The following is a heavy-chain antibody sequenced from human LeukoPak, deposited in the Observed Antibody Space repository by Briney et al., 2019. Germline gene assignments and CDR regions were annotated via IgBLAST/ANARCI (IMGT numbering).Heavy chain of an antibody. J-gene: IGHJ4*02. CDR3: ASSTPVTTTYSFDY. V-gene: IGHV4-31*03. CDR2: IYYSGST. CDR1: GGSISSGGYY. Sequence: PSETLSLTCTVSGGSISSGGYYWSWIRQHPGKGLEWIGYIYYSGSTYYNPSLKSRATISVDTSKNQFSLKLSSVTAADTAVYYCASSTPVTTTYSFDYWGQGTLVTVSS. D-gene: IGHD4-17*01.